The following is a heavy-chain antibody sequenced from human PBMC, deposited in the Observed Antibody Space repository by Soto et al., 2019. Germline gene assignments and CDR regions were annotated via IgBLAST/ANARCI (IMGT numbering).Heavy chain of an antibody. J-gene: IGHJ5*02. D-gene: IGHD6-13*01. CDR3: TKAPKAAATNNWFDP. V-gene: IGHV3-23*01. CDR2: ITGNGDSS. CDR1: GFTFSSYG. Sequence: GGSLRLSCAASGFTFSSYGMTWVRQAQGKGLEWVSSITGNGDSSHYADSVTGRFTISRDNSKNTLYLEMNSLRAEDTAVYYCTKAPKAAATNNWFDPWGQGTLVTVSS.